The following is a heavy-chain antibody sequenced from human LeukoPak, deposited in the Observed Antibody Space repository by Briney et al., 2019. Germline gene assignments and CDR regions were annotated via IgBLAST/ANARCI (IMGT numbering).Heavy chain of an antibody. Sequence: PSETLSLTCAVSDYSISSGYYWGWIRQPPGKGLEWIGNINHSGSTYYNPSLKSRVTISVDTSKNQFSLKLSSVTAADTAVYYCARTRLTGYDYWGQGTLVTVSS. CDR1: DYSISSGYY. D-gene: IGHD7-27*01. V-gene: IGHV4-38-2*01. CDR2: INHSGST. CDR3: ARTRLTGYDY. J-gene: IGHJ4*02.